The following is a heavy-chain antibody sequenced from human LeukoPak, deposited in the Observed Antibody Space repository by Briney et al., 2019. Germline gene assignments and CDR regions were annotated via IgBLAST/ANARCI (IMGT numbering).Heavy chain of an antibody. CDR1: GFTFSSYG. D-gene: IGHD1-26*01. CDR3: ARDQVYSGSYHNYYYGMDV. CDR2: ISYDGSNK. V-gene: IGHV3-30*12. Sequence: PGGSLRLSCAASGFTFSSYGMHWVRQAPGKGLEWVVVISYDGSNKYYADSVKGRFTISRDNSKNTLYLQMNSLRAEDTAVYYCARDQVYSGSYHNYYYGMDVWGQGTTVTVSS. J-gene: IGHJ6*02.